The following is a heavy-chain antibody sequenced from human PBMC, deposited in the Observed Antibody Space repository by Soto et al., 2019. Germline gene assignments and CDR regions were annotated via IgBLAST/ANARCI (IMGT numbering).Heavy chain of an antibody. J-gene: IGHJ4*02. Sequence: QVQLQESGPGLVKPSQTLSLTCTVSGGCISSGGYYWSWIRQHPGKGLEWIGYIYYSGSTYYNPSLYSRVTISLDTSKNQFSLKLSSVTAAEMTVYYCARCPRFGELSRPIDCWGQGTLVTVSS. V-gene: IGHV4-31*03. CDR2: IYYSGST. D-gene: IGHD3-10*01. CDR3: ARCPRFGELSRPIDC. CDR1: GGCISSGGYY.